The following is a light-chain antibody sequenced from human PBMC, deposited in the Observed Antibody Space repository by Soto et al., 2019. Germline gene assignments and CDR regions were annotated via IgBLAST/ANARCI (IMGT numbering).Light chain of an antibody. CDR3: HQYNNWPPNT. Sequence: EIVMTQSPATLSVSPGERATLSCRASQSVSSNLAWYQQKPGQAPRLLIYGASTRATGIPARFSGSGSGTEFTLTISSLQSEDFAVYYCHQYNNWPPNTFGPGTRLEI. J-gene: IGKJ5*01. V-gene: IGKV3-15*01. CDR1: QSVSSN. CDR2: GAS.